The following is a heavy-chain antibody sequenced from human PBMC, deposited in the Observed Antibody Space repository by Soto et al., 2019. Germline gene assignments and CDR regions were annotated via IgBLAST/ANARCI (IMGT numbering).Heavy chain of an antibody. Sequence: ASVKVSSKVSGYTLTELSMHSVRQAPGKGLEWMGGFDPEDGETIYAQKFQGRVTMTEDTSTDTAYMELSSLRSEDTAVYYCATDTYWKRGAFDIWGQGTMVTVSS. CDR1: GYTLTELS. J-gene: IGHJ3*02. V-gene: IGHV1-24*01. CDR3: ATDTYWKRGAFDI. CDR2: FDPEDGET. D-gene: IGHD1-1*01.